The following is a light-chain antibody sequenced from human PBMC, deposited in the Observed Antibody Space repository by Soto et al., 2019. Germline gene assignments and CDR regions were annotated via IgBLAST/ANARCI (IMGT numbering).Light chain of an antibody. Sequence: QSVLTQPPSASGTPGQTVSISCSGTSSNMRTNTVNWYQHLPGTAPKLIIYSNDQRPSGVPDRFSASKSGTSASLAINGLQSEDEAVYYCAACNGSRAWVFGGGTQLTVL. J-gene: IGLJ3*02. CDR3: AACNGSRAWV. V-gene: IGLV1-44*01. CDR1: SSNMRTNT. CDR2: SND.